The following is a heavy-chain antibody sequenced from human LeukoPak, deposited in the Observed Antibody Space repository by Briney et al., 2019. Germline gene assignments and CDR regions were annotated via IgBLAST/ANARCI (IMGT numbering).Heavy chain of an antibody. J-gene: IGHJ5*02. CDR1: GYTFTNYA. CDR3: ARLLVAVPGAPIHCFAP. D-gene: IGHD2-2*01. Sequence: ASVKVSCKASGYTFTNYAMNWVRQAPGQGLEWMGWINTNTGNPTYAQGFTGRFVFSLDTSVSTAYLKISNLKAEDTAFYYCARLLVAVPGAPIHCFAPGGRGTLVTVSS. CDR2: INTNTGNP. V-gene: IGHV7-4-1*02.